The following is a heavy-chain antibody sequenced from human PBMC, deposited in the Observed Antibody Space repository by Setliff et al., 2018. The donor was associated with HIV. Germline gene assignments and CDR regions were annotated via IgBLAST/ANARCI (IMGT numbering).Heavy chain of an antibody. J-gene: IGHJ4*02. V-gene: IGHV3-15*01. CDR2: IKSEADGGTE. CDR1: GFTFSSYA. CDR3: TTAGHGSLDFDY. Sequence: GGSLRLSCAASGFTFSSYAMHWVRQAPGKGLEWIGRIKSEADGGTEESAAFLKGRFTISRDDSENTLFLQMNSLKDEDTALYYCTTAGHGSLDFDYWGQGTRVTVSS. D-gene: IGHD1-1*01.